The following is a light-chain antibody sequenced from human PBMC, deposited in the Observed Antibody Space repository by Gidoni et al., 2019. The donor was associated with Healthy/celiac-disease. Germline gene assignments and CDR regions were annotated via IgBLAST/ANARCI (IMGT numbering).Light chain of an antibody. CDR3: CSYAGSSTFEWV. Sequence: SALTHPAPVSGSPGQSIPISCTGTSSDVGCYNLVSWYQQHPGKAPKLMIYKGSKRPSGVSNRFSGSKSGNTASLTISGLQAEDEADYYCCSYAGSSTFEWVFGGGTKLTVL. V-gene: IGLV2-23*03. CDR1: SSDVGCYNL. J-gene: IGLJ2*01. CDR2: KGS.